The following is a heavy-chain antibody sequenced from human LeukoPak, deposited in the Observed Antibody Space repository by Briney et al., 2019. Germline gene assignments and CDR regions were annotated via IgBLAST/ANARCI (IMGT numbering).Heavy chain of an antibody. J-gene: IGHJ6*03. CDR2: IYNSGST. V-gene: IGHV4-59*01. CDR3: ARGRVSSSSWSSTYYSYFYMDV. D-gene: IGHD6-13*01. CDR1: GGYISSYS. Sequence: PSETLSLTCTVSGGYISSYSWSWIRQPPGKGLEWIGYIYNSGSTNYNPSLKSRVTISVDTSKNQFSLKLSSVTAADTAVYFCARGRVSSSSWSSTYYSYFYMDVWGRGTTVTVSS.